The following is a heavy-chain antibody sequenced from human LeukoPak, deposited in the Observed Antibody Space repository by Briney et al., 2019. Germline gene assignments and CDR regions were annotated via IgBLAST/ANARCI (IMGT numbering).Heavy chain of an antibody. D-gene: IGHD2-2*01. J-gene: IGHJ2*01. V-gene: IGHV5-10-1*01. CDR1: GYSFRYYW. CDR2: IDPSDSYT. Sequence: GESLKISCKGSGYSFRYYWISWVRQMPGKGLEWMGMIDPSDSYTKYSPSFQGHVTISADKSISTAYLQWSSLKASDTAMYYCARPGSPPLEYPFDLWGRGTLVTVSS. CDR3: ARPGSPPLEYPFDL.